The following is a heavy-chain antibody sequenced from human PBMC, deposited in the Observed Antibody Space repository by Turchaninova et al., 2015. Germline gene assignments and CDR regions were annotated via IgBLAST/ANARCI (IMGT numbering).Heavy chain of an antibody. D-gene: IGHD6-19*01. CDR3: AREGYSSGWYEGDAFDI. CDR2: ISSSGSII. CDR1: GFSFSSYE. Sequence: EVQLVESGGGLLQRGGAVGLACAALGFSFSSYEENWVRQAPGKGLEWVSYISSSGSIIYYADSVKGRFTISRDNAKNSLYLRMNSLRAEDTALYFCAREGYSSGWYEGDAFDIWGQGTMVSVSS. J-gene: IGHJ3*02. V-gene: IGHV3-48*03.